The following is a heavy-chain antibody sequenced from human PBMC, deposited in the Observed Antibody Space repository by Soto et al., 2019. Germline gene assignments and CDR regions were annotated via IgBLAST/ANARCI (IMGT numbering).Heavy chain of an antibody. D-gene: IGHD3-22*01. CDR3: ARGINYYESGDDALDI. J-gene: IGHJ3*02. Sequence: QVQLVQSGAEVKKPGASVKVSCKASGYTFTSYDINWVRQATGQGLEWMGWMNPNSGNTGYAQKFQGRVTMTRNTSISTAYMELSRLRCEDTAVYCCARGINYYESGDDALDIWGQGTMVNVSS. CDR2: MNPNSGNT. V-gene: IGHV1-8*01. CDR1: GYTFTSYD.